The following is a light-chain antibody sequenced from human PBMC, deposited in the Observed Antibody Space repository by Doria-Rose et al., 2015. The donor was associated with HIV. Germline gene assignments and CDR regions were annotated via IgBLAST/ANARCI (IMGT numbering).Light chain of an antibody. J-gene: IGKJ1*01. CDR1: QSFSSTY. Sequence: TQSPGTLSLSPGERATLSCRASQSFSSTYLAWYQQKPGQAPSLLIYDGSTRATGIQYRFSASGSGTDFTLTINRLEPEDCALYYCHQYGTSWTFGQGTKVEI. CDR3: HQYGTSWT. V-gene: IGKV3-20*01. CDR2: DGS.